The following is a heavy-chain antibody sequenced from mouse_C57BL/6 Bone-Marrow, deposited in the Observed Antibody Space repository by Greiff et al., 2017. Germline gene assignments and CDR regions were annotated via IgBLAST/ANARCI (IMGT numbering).Heavy chain of an antibody. Sequence: EVQLQQSGAELVRPGASVKLSCTASGFNIKDDYMHWVKQRPEQGLEWIGWIDPANGDTEYASKFQGKATITADTSSNTAYLQLSSLTSEDTAVYYCTRYDGYYEGWFAYWGQGTLVTVSA. V-gene: IGHV14-4*01. CDR1: GFNIKDDY. CDR2: IDPANGDT. CDR3: TRYDGYYEGWFAY. D-gene: IGHD2-3*01. J-gene: IGHJ3*01.